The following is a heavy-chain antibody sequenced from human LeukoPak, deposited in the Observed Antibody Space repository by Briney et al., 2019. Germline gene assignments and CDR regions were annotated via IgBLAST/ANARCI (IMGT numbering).Heavy chain of an antibody. D-gene: IGHD3-10*01. J-gene: IGHJ3*02. CDR1: GGSFSGYY. Sequence: PSETLSLTCAVYGGSFSGYYWSWIRQPPGKGLEWIGEINHSGSTNYNPSLKSRVTISVDTSKNQFSLNLRSVTAADTAVYYCARVYGSDGNDAFDIWGQGTMVTVSS. V-gene: IGHV4-34*01. CDR3: ARVYGSDGNDAFDI. CDR2: INHSGST.